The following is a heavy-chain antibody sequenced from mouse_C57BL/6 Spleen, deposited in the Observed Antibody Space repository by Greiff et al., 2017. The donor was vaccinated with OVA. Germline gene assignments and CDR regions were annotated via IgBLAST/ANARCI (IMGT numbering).Heavy chain of an antibody. J-gene: IGHJ2*01. CDR2: IDPSDSET. Sequence: VQLHQPGAELVRPGSSVKLSCKASGYTFTSYWMHWVKQRPIQGLEWIGNIDPSDSETHYNQKFKDKATLTVDKSSSTAYMQLSSLTSEDSAVYYCAREGPGDSFDYCGQDTTLTVSP. CDR1: GYTFTSYW. V-gene: IGHV1-52*01. CDR3: AREGPGDSFDY.